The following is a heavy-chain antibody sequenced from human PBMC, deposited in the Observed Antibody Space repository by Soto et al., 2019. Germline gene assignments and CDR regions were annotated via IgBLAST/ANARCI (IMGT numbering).Heavy chain of an antibody. J-gene: IGHJ5*02. D-gene: IGHD3-9*01. CDR1: GYTLTELS. CDR3: ATHYDILTGYSGGLEP. Sequence: GASVKVSCKVSGYTLTELSMHWVRQAPGKGLEWMGGFDPEDGETIYAQKFQGRVTMTEDTSTDTAYMELSSLRSEDTAVYYCATHYDILTGYSGGLEPWGQGTLVTVSS. CDR2: FDPEDGET. V-gene: IGHV1-24*01.